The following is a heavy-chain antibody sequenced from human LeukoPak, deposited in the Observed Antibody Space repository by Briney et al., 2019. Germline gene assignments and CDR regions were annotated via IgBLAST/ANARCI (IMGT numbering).Heavy chain of an antibody. D-gene: IGHD3-3*01. Sequence: GASVKVSCKASGYTFTGYYMHWVRQAPGQGLEWMGWINPNSGGTNYAQKFQGRVTMTRDTSISTAYMELSRLRSDDTAVYYCARESTIFGVVIRRYFDYWGQGTVVTVSS. CDR2: INPNSGGT. V-gene: IGHV1-2*02. CDR3: ARESTIFGVVIRRYFDY. CDR1: GYTFTGYY. J-gene: IGHJ4*02.